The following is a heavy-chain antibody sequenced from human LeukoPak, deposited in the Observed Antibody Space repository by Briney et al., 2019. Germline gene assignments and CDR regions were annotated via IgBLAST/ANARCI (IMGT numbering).Heavy chain of an antibody. Sequence: GGSLRLSCAASGFTFSSYGMHWVRQAPGKGLEWVAFIRRDGSQIHYADSVEGRFTISRDNSKNRLYLQMHSLRVEDSAVYYCAKEEGTSGAYPHWGQGTLLTVSS. CDR2: IRRDGSQI. D-gene: IGHD3-10*01. J-gene: IGHJ4*02. V-gene: IGHV3-30*02. CDR1: GFTFSSYG. CDR3: AKEEGTSGAYPH.